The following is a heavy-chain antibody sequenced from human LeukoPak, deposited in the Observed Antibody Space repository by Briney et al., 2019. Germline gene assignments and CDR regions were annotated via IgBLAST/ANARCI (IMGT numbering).Heavy chain of an antibody. Sequence: PGGSLRLSCAASGFTFSSYAMHWVRQAPGKGLEWVAVISYDGSNKYYADSVKGRFTISRDNSKNTLYLQMNSLRAEDTAVYYCARVRCSGGSCPYYYYYYYMDVWGKGTTVTVSS. CDR3: ARVRCSGGSCPYYYYYYYMDV. V-gene: IGHV3-30*04. CDR2: ISYDGSNK. CDR1: GFTFSSYA. J-gene: IGHJ6*03. D-gene: IGHD2-15*01.